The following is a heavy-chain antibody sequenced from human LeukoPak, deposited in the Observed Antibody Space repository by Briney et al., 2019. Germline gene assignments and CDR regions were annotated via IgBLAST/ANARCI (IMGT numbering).Heavy chain of an antibody. CDR1: GGSISNKY. J-gene: IGHJ5*02. CDR3: ARGGSGSYFWFDP. CDR2: YYSGST. V-gene: IGHV4-59*01. Sequence: PSETLSLTCTVSGGSISNKYWSWIRQPPGKGLEWIVYYSGSTNYNPSLKSRVTILVDTSKNQFSLKLSSVTAADTAVYYCARGGSGSYFWFDPWGQGTLVTVSS. D-gene: IGHD3-10*01.